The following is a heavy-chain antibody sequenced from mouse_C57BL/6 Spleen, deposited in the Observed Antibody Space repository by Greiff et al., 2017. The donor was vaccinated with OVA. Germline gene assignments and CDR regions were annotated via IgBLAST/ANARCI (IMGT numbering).Heavy chain of an antibody. V-gene: IGHV1-18*01. CDR2: INPNNGGT. Sequence: VQLQQSGPELVKPGASVKIPCKASGYTFTDYNMDWVKQSHGKSLEWIGDINPNNGGTIYNQKFKGKATLTVDKSSSTAYMELRSLTSEDTAVYDCARWGYSNLYAMDYWGQGTSVTVSS. D-gene: IGHD2-5*01. CDR3: ARWGYSNLYAMDY. J-gene: IGHJ4*01. CDR1: GYTFTDYN.